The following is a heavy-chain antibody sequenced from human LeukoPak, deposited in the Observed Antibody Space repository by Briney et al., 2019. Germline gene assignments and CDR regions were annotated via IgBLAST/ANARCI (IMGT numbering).Heavy chain of an antibody. Sequence: GASVKVSCKASGGTFSSYAISWVRQAPGQGLEWMGGIIPIFGTANYAQKFQGRVTITADESTSTAYMELSSLRSEDTAVYYCARDQGGSNGYYYDRSGYLPHYWGQGTLVTVSS. J-gene: IGHJ4*02. D-gene: IGHD3-22*01. CDR1: GGTFSSYA. V-gene: IGHV1-69*13. CDR3: ARDQGGSNGYYYDRSGYLPHY. CDR2: IIPIFGTA.